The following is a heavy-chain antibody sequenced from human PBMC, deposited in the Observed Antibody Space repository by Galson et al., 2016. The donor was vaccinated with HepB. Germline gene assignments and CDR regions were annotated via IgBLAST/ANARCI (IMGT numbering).Heavy chain of an antibody. Sequence: SLRLSCAASGFNFSSQSMNWIRQAPEKGLEWVSSISFTSNYIYYADSVKGRFTVSRDNAKNSVYLQMNSLRAEDTGFYYCAKDKSGTTFDHWGQGTLVTASS. CDR2: ISFTSNYI. CDR1: GFNFSSQS. D-gene: IGHD1-1*01. CDR3: AKDKSGTTFDH. J-gene: IGHJ4*02. V-gene: IGHV3-21*01.